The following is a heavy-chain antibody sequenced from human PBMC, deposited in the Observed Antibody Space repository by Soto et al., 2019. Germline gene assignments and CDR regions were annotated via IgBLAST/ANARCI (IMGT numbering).Heavy chain of an antibody. CDR1: GGSFSGYY. CDR3: ARGGVRLWPYYYYYGMDV. J-gene: IGHJ6*02. V-gene: IGHV4-34*01. D-gene: IGHD3-10*01. CDR2: INHSGST. Sequence: QVQLQQWGAGLLKPSETLSLTCAVYGGSFSGYYWSWIRQPPGKGLEWIGEINHSGSTNYNPSLKSRVTISVDTTKNQFSMKLSSVTAADTAVYYCARGGVRLWPYYYYYGMDVWGQGTTVTVSS.